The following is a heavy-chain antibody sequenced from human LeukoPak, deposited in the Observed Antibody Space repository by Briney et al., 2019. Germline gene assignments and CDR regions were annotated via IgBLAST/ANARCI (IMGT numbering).Heavy chain of an antibody. J-gene: IGHJ4*02. CDR2: IYYSGST. V-gene: IGHV4-59*01. CDR3: ARPSSGYSYGRGFDY. D-gene: IGHD5-18*01. CDR1: AGSISNYY. Sequence: SETLSLACSVSAGSISNYYWSWIRQPPGKGLEWIGYIYYSGSTNYNPSLKSRVTISVDTSKNQFSLKLRSVTAADTAVYYCARPSSGYSYGRGFDYWGQGTLVTVSS.